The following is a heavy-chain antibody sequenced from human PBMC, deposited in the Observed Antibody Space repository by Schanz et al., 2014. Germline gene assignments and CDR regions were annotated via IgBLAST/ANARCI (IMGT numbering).Heavy chain of an antibody. D-gene: IGHD4-4*01. CDR2: IRADGRMT. Sequence: EVQLVESGGGLVQPGGSLRLSCAASGLTLSDYWMHWVRQAPGKGPEWISHIRADGRMTNYAASVGGRFTISRDVAKNTLYLQMFSLRAEDMGVYYCAGGKTTGLAYWGQGTQVAVSS. V-gene: IGHV3-74*01. J-gene: IGHJ4*02. CDR1: GLTLSDYW. CDR3: AGGKTTGLAY.